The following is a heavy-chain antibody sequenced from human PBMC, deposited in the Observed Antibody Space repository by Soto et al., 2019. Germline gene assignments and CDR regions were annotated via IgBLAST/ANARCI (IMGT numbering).Heavy chain of an antibody. CDR3: ARALGSGWYFDY. D-gene: IGHD6-19*01. CDR2: MNPNSGNT. CDR1: GYTFTSYD. Sequence: GASVKVSCKASGYTFTSYDINWVRQATGRGLEWMGWMNPNSGNTGYAQKFQGRVTMTRNTSISTAYMELSSLRSEDTAVYYCARALGSGWYFDYWGQGTLVTVSS. J-gene: IGHJ4*02. V-gene: IGHV1-8*01.